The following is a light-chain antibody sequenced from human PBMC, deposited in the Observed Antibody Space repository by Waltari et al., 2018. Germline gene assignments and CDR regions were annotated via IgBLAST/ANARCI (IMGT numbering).Light chain of an antibody. J-gene: IGKJ4*01. Sequence: DIVMTQSPDSLAVSLGERATINCKSSQSVLYYYNHKNYLALYQQKPGQSPKVLIYWASARESGVPDRFSVIGSGTDFTLTISSLQADDVAVYYCQQYYSTPFTFGGGTKVEIK. V-gene: IGKV4-1*01. CDR3: QQYYSTPFT. CDR1: QSVLYYYNHKNY. CDR2: WAS.